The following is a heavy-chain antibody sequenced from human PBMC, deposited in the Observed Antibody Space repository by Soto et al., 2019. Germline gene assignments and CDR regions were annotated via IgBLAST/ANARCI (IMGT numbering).Heavy chain of an antibody. V-gene: IGHV3-30-3*01. CDR2: ISYDGSNK. D-gene: IGHD3-22*01. CDR3: ARDYYDSSGYYFGWFDP. Sequence: VAVISYDGSNKYYADSVKGRFTISRDNSKNTLYLQMNSLRAEDTAVYYCARDYYDSSGYYFGWFDPWGQGTLVTVSS. J-gene: IGHJ5*02.